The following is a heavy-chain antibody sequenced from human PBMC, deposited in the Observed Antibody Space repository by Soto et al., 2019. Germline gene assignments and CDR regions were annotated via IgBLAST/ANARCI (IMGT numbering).Heavy chain of an antibody. D-gene: IGHD2-15*01. CDR2: IYYSGST. V-gene: IGHV4-59*01. CDR1: GGSISSYY. CDR3: ARSRCSGGSCYSLDY. Sequence: QVQLQESGPGLVKPSETLSLTCTVSGGSISSYYWSWIRQPPGKGLEWIGYIYYSGSTNYNPSLKSRVTIAVDTSKNQFSLELSSVAAADTAVYYCARSRCSGGSCYSLDYWGQGTLVTVSS. J-gene: IGHJ4*02.